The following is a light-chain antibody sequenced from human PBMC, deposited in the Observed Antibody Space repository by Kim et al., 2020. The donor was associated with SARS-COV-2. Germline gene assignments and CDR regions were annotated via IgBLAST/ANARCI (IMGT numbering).Light chain of an antibody. V-gene: IGKV3-15*01. CDR2: GAS. Sequence: EIVMTQSPVTLSVSPGERVTLSCRASQSISTNLGWYQQKPGQAPRLLIYGASTRATGIPARFSGSGSGTEFTLTISSLQSEDFAVYCCQQYNDWPWTFGQGTTVDIK. CDR1: QSISTN. CDR3: QQYNDWPWT. J-gene: IGKJ1*01.